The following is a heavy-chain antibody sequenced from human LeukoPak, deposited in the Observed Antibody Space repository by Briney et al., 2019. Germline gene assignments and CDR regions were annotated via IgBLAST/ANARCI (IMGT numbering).Heavy chain of an antibody. Sequence: GESLKISCKGSGYSFTSYWISWVRQMPGKGLEWMGRIDPSDSYTNYSPSFQGHVTISADKSISTAYLQWSSLKASDTAMYYCARAVDDSSGYYYFDYWGQGTLVTVSS. D-gene: IGHD3-22*01. J-gene: IGHJ4*02. CDR1: GYSFTSYW. CDR3: ARAVDDSSGYYYFDY. CDR2: IDPSDSYT. V-gene: IGHV5-10-1*01.